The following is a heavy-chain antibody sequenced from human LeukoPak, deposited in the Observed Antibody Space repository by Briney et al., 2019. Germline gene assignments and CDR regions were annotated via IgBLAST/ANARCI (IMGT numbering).Heavy chain of an antibody. Sequence: GGFLRLSWAGSGXTFSSDSMNWVRQAPGKGLEWVSYISSSGNTKHSVDSVKGRFTISRDNAKSSVYLQMNSLRNEDTAVYYCARDLTSVPTRWGQGTLVTVSS. CDR2: ISSSGNTK. V-gene: IGHV3-48*02. J-gene: IGHJ4*02. CDR3: ARDLTSVPTR. D-gene: IGHD4-17*01. CDR1: GXTFSSDS.